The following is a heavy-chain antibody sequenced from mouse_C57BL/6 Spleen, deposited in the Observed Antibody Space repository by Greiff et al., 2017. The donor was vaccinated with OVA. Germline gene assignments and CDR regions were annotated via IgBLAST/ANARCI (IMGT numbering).Heavy chain of an antibody. CDR1: GYTFTSYW. J-gene: IGHJ4*01. D-gene: IGHD3-3*01. Sequence: QVQLQQPGAELVKPGASVKLSCKASGYTFTSYWMQWVKQRPGQGLEWIGEIDPSDSYTNYNQKFKGKATLTVDTSSSTAYMQLSSLTSEDSAVYYCARPGRGGYYAMDYWGQGTSVTVSS. V-gene: IGHV1-50*01. CDR2: IDPSDSYT. CDR3: ARPGRGGYYAMDY.